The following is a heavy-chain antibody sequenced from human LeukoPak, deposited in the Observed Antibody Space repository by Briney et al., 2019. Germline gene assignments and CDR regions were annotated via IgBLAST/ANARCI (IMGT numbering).Heavy chain of an antibody. CDR1: GYSLTELS. CDR3: ARDLRGYSYYYGMDV. V-gene: IGHV1-46*01. D-gene: IGHD5-12*01. J-gene: IGHJ6*02. Sequence: ASLKVSCKVSGYSLTELSLHWVRQAPGQGLEWMGIINPSGGSTSYAQKFQGRVTMTRDTSTSTVYMELSSLRSEDTAVYYCARDLRGYSYYYGMDVWGQGTTVTVSS. CDR2: INPSGGST.